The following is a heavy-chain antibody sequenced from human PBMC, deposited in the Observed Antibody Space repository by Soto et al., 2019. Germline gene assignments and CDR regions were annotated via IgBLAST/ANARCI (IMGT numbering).Heavy chain of an antibody. Sequence: GGSLRLSCAASGFTFSSYAMSWVRQAPGKGLEWVSAISGSGGSTYYADSVKGRFTISRDNSKNTLYLQMNSLRAEDTAVDYCAKGVSVPAAMYYYYGMDVWGQGTTVTVSS. CDR2: ISGSGGST. V-gene: IGHV3-23*01. J-gene: IGHJ6*02. CDR1: GFTFSSYA. D-gene: IGHD2-2*01. CDR3: AKGVSVPAAMYYYYGMDV.